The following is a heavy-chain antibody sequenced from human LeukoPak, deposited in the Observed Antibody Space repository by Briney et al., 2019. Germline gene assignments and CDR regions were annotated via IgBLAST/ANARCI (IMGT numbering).Heavy chain of an antibody. J-gene: IGHJ4*02. V-gene: IGHV1-69-2*01. D-gene: IGHD2/OR15-2a*01. CDR2: VDTEDGET. CDR1: GFTFTDYY. CDR3: ATIPFFGTTYFADF. Sequence: GGSLRLSCAASGFTFTDYYIHWVQQAPGKGLVWMGRVDTEDGETVYATKFHGRLALTADASTATASMELSSLHSDDTAVYYCATIPFFGTTYFADFWGQGTLVTVSS.